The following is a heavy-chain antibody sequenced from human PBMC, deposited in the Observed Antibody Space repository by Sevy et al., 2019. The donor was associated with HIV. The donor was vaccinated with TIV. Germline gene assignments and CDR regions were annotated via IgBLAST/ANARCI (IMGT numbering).Heavy chain of an antibody. D-gene: IGHD2-21*01. Sequence: GGSLRLSCAASGFIFSSYGMHWVRQAPGKGLEWVAVISYDGSDKYYANSVKGRFTISRDNSKNTLLLQMNSLRAEDTAMYYCASEMLLLGVLDAFDCWGHGTMVTVSS. CDR2: ISYDGSDK. J-gene: IGHJ3*01. CDR1: GFIFSSYG. V-gene: IGHV3-30*03. CDR3: ASEMLLLGVLDAFDC.